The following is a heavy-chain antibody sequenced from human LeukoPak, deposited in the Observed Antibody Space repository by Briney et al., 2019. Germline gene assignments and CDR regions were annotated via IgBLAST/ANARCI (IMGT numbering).Heavy chain of an antibody. Sequence: GGSLRLSCVASGLTFSNYAMSWVRQAPGKGLEWVSAIRGSGDSAYYAGSVRGRFTISRDNSKNTLFLQMNSLRAEDTAVYYCAKSKDGYNYGTFDIWGQGTMVTVSS. J-gene: IGHJ3*02. CDR2: IRGSGDSA. V-gene: IGHV3-23*01. CDR3: AKSKDGYNYGTFDI. CDR1: GLTFSNYA. D-gene: IGHD5-24*01.